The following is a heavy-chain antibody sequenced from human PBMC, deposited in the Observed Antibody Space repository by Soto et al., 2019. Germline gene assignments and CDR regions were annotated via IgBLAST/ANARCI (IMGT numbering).Heavy chain of an antibody. CDR1: GYTFISYG. CDR3: ARGGKYCTNGVRSFYGMDV. CDR2: ISAYNGNT. D-gene: IGHD2-8*01. Sequence: QVQLVQSGAEVKKPGASVKVSCKASGYTFISYGISWVRHAPGQGLEWMGWISAYNGNTNYAQKFQGRVTMTTDTSTSTAYMELRSLRSDDTAVYYGARGGKYCTNGVRSFYGMDVWGQGTTVTVSS. V-gene: IGHV1-18*01. J-gene: IGHJ6*02.